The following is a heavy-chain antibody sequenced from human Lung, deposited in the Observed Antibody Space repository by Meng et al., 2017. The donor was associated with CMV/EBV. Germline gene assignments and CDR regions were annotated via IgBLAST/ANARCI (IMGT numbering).Heavy chain of an antibody. J-gene: IGHJ4*02. CDR2: ISAYNGNT. V-gene: IGHV1-18*01. Sequence: ASVKVSXKASGYIFTSYGISWVRQAPGQGLGWMGWISAYNGNTNYAQKLQGRVTMTTDTSTSTAYMELRSLRSDDTAVYYCASSSDIVVVPAAPFDYWGQGTLVTVSS. D-gene: IGHD2-2*01. CDR3: ASSSDIVVVPAAPFDY. CDR1: GYIFTSYG.